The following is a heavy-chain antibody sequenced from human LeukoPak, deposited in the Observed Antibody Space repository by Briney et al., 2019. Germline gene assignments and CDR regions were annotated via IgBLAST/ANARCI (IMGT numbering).Heavy chain of an antibody. CDR2: ISYDGSNK. CDR3: ARDMDYRPIGNYYYGY. J-gene: IGHJ4*02. D-gene: IGHD1-7*01. Sequence: GGSLRLSCAASGFTLSSYAMSWVRQAPGKGLEWAAVISYDGSNKYYADSVKGRFTISRDNSKNALYLQMNSLRAEDTAVYYCARDMDYRPIGNYYYGYWGQGTLVTVSS. CDR1: GFTLSSYA. V-gene: IGHV3-30*04.